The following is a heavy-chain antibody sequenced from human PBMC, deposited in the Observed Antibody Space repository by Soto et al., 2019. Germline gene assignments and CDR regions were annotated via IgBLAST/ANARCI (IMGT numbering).Heavy chain of an antibody. V-gene: IGHV1-18*01. CDR1: GYTFTNFG. J-gene: IGHJ4*02. CDR3: GRGGTPIDY. D-gene: IGHD3-16*01. CDR2: ISAYNGNT. Sequence: QVQLVQSGAEVKKPGASVKVSCKASGYTFTNFGIRWVRQAPGQGLEWMGWISAYNGNTNYAQNFQGRVSMTTDTSTSTAYMARRSLRSDDKAVFYCGRGGTPIDYWDQGTLLTVSS.